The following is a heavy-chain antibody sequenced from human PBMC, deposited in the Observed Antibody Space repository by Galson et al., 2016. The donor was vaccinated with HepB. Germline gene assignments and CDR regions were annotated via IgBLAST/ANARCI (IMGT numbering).Heavy chain of an antibody. CDR3: AKNCGDLVGDTFDM. J-gene: IGHJ3*02. D-gene: IGHD4-17*01. V-gene: IGHV3-7*01. CDR1: GFTFNFYL. Sequence: SLRLSCAASGFTFNFYLMSWVRQAPGKGLEWVANKQQDGSEKSYLDSEKGRFTISRDNAKNSLYLQMKSLRAEDTAVYYCAKNCGDLVGDTFDMWGQGTMVTVSS. CDR2: KQQDGSEK.